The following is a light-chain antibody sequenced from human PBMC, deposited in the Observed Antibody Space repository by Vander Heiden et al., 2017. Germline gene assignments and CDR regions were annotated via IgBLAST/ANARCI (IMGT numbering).Light chain of an antibody. CDR2: EDN. J-gene: IGLJ2*01. CDR1: ALPSKY. V-gene: IGLV3-10*01. Sequence: SYELTQPPSVSVSPGQTARITCSGDALPSKYAYWYQQKSGKAPVLVICEDNKRPSGIPGRFSGSSTGTMATLTISGAQVEDEADYYCYSTDSSGNHRVFGGGTKLTVL. CDR3: YSTDSSGNHRV.